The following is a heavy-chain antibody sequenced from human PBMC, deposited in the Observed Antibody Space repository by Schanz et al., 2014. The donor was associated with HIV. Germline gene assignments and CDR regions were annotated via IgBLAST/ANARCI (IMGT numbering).Heavy chain of an antibody. J-gene: IGHJ6*02. CDR3: AKDRNWYDSKYRGKGNYYYFYGMDF. CDR1: GFTFSSYG. CDR2: IWYDGSNT. D-gene: IGHD3-22*01. Sequence: QVQLVESGGGVVQPGRSLRLSCAASGFTFSSYGMHWVRQAPGKGLGWVAVIWYDGSNTYYGDSVKGRFTISRDNSKNTVYLQLKSLRVEDTAVYYCAKDRNWYDSKYRGKGNYYYFYGMDFWGQGTTVTVSS. V-gene: IGHV3-33*06.